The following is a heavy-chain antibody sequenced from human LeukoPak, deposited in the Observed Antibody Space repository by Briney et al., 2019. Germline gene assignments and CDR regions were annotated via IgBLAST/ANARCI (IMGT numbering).Heavy chain of an antibody. CDR3: AKLISPYDY. CDR1: GFTFSSYG. J-gene: IGHJ4*02. V-gene: IGHV3-30*02. CDR2: IRYDGNNK. Sequence: GGSLRLSCAASGFTFSSYGMHWVRQAPGKGLEWVAFIRYDGNNKYYADSVEGRFTISRDNSKNTLYLQMNSLRAEDTAVYYCAKLISPYDYWGQGILVTVSS.